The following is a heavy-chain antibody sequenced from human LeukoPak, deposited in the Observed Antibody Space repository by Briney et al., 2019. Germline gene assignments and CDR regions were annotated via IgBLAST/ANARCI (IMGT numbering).Heavy chain of an antibody. CDR1: AYTFTDYY. D-gene: IGHD2/OR15-2a*01. Sequence: ASVEVSCKASAYTFTDYYVHWARQAPGQGLAWMGWFHPSSGGAGYAQRFQGRVTMTRDTSISTAYMQLTRLTSDDTAVYYCAIKRIRGNPFDYWGQGTLVTVSS. CDR3: AIKRIRGNPFDY. V-gene: IGHV1-2*02. J-gene: IGHJ4*02. CDR2: FHPSSGGA.